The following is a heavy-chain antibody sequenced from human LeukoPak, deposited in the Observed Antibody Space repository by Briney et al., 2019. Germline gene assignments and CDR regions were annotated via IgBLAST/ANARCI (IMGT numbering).Heavy chain of an antibody. CDR3: ARSRIAVAGTPGGGMDV. V-gene: IGHV3-74*01. CDR2: VDLAGEYT. J-gene: IGHJ6*02. D-gene: IGHD6-19*01. CDR1: GVTFSDYW. Sequence: GGSLRLSCAASGVTFSDYWMHWVRQTPGKGLMWVSTVDLAGEYTTYADSVKGRFTISRDNAKNTLYLQMNSLRAEDTAVYYCARSRIAVAGTPGGGMDVWGQGTTVTVSS.